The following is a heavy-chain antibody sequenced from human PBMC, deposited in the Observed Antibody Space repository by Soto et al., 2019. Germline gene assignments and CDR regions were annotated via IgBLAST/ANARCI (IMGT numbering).Heavy chain of an antibody. Sequence: SVKVSCKASGGTFSSYAISWVRQAPGQGLEWMGGIIPIFGTANYAQKFQGRVTITADKSTSTAYMELSSLRSEDTAVYYCAGITYYYDSSGYSDTIYYYYGMDVWGQGTTVTVSS. J-gene: IGHJ6*02. CDR2: IIPIFGTA. D-gene: IGHD3-22*01. V-gene: IGHV1-69*06. CDR3: AGITYYYDSSGYSDTIYYYYGMDV. CDR1: GGTFSSYA.